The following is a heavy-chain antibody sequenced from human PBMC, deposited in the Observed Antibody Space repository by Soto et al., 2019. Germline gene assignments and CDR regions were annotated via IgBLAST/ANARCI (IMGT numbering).Heavy chain of an antibody. D-gene: IGHD2-21*02. V-gene: IGHV4-39*01. CDR2: IYYSGST. Sequence: SETLSLTCTVSGVSISSSIYYWGWIRQPPGKWLEWIGSIYYSGSTYYNPSLKSRVTISVDTSKNQFSLKLSSVTAADTAVYYCARLPAYCGGDCYFRAFDIWGQGTMVTVS. J-gene: IGHJ3*02. CDR1: GVSISSSIYY. CDR3: ARLPAYCGGDCYFRAFDI.